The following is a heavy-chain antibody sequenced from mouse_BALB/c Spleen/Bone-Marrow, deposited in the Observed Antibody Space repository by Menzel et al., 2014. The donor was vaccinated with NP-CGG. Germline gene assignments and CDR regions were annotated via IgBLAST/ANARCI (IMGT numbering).Heavy chain of an antibody. J-gene: IGHJ2*01. CDR2: IKTKTNDYGT. Sequence: VQLKQSGGGLVQPVGSLKLSCVASGFTFNTYAMNWVRQAPGKGLERVARIKTKTNDYGTFYADSVKDRFTISRDDSQNMLYLQMNNLKTEDTAMYYCVRATAYYFDYWGQGTTLTVSS. CDR3: VRATAYYFDY. D-gene: IGHD1-2*01. CDR1: GFTFNTYA. V-gene: IGHV10-1*02.